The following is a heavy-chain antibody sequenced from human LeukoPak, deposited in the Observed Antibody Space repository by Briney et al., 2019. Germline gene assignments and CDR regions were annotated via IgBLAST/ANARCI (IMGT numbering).Heavy chain of an antibody. CDR1: GFSVTRNY. CDR2: MYSGGGT. Sequence: GGSLRLSCAASGFSVTRNYVSWVRQAPGKGLEWVSLMYSGGGTSYADSVKGRFTISRDTSKNTLYLQMNSLRAEDTAVYYCASRHCSGGGCYFAGADPFDYWGLGTLVTVSS. D-gene: IGHD2-15*01. CDR3: ASRHCSGGGCYFAGADPFDY. J-gene: IGHJ4*02. V-gene: IGHV3-53*01.